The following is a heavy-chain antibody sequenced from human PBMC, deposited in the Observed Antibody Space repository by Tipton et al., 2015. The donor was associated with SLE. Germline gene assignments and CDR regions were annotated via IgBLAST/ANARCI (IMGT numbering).Heavy chain of an antibody. CDR1: GGSISSSSYY. Sequence: LRLSCTVSGGSISSSSYYWGWIRQPPGKGLEWIGRIYYSASTYYNPSLKSRVTISVDTSKNQFSLKLSSVTAADTAVYYCARLYYDILTGSSRDWYFDYWGQGTLVTVSS. J-gene: IGHJ4*02. D-gene: IGHD3-9*01. CDR3: ARLYYDILTGSSRDWYFDY. V-gene: IGHV4-39*07. CDR2: IYYSAST.